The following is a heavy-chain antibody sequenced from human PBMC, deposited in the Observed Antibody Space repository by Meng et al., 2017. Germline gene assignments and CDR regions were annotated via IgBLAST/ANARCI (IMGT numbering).Heavy chain of an antibody. V-gene: IGHV1-69*01. CDR1: GGTFSSYA. CDR3: ARGGDGYNFYYFNY. J-gene: IGHJ4*02. Sequence: VRLGQFGAEVKKPGSSVKGACKASGGTFSSYAISWVRQAPGQGLEWMGGIIPIFGTANYAQKFQGRVTITADESTSTAYMELSSLRSEDTAVYYCARGGDGYNFYYFNYWGQGTLVTVSS. CDR2: IIPIFGTA. D-gene: IGHD5-24*01.